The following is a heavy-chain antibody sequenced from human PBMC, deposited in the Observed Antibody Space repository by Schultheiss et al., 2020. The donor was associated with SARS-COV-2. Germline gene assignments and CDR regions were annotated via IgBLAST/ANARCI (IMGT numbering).Heavy chain of an antibody. CDR3: ARDPDRRDGYNYGSALWY. J-gene: IGHJ4*02. D-gene: IGHD5-24*01. CDR2: ITGSGGST. V-gene: IGHV3-23*01. Sequence: GGSLRLSCAAFGFTFSSYAMTWVRQAPGKGLEWVSGITGSGGSTYDADSVKGRFTISRDNCNNTLCLQMNSLRAEDTAVYYCARDPDRRDGYNYGSALWYWGQGTLVTVSS. CDR1: GFTFSSYA.